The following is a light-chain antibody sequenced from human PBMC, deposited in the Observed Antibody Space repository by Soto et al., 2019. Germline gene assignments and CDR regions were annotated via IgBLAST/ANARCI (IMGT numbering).Light chain of an antibody. J-gene: IGLJ2*01. V-gene: IGLV2-14*01. CDR3: SSYTSSSTLV. Sequence: QSALTQPASVSGSPGQSITISCTGTSSDVGGYNSVSRYQQHPGKAPKLMIYDVSNRPSGVSNRFSGSKSGNTASLTISGLQAEDEADYYCSSYTSSSTLVFGGGTKVTVL. CDR2: DVS. CDR1: SSDVGGYNS.